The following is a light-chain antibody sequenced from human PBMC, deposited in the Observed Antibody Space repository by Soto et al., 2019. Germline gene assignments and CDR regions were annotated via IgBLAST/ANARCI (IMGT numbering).Light chain of an antibody. J-gene: IGLJ1*01. CDR3: AAWDDSLSGYV. Sequence: QSVLTQPPSASGTPGQRVTISCSGSSSNIGSNYVYWYQQLPGTAPKLLIYRNNQRPSGVPDRFSGSKSGTSASLAISGVRFENEADYYCAAWDDSLSGYVVGTGTKVTVL. CDR1: SSNIGSNY. V-gene: IGLV1-47*01. CDR2: RNN.